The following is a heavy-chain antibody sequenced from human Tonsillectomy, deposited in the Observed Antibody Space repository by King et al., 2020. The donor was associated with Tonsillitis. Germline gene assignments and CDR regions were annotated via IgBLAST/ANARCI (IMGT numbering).Heavy chain of an antibody. CDR2: IDWDDDK. V-gene: IGHV2-70*04. CDR3: ARYYDAFAI. Sequence: TLKESGPALVKPTQTLTLTCTFSGFSLSTSGMRVTWIRQPPGKALEWLARIDWDDDKFYSTSLKTRLTVSKDTSKNQVVLTMTNMDPVDTATYYCARYYDAFAIWGQGTMCTVSS. CDR1: GFSLSTSGMR. J-gene: IGHJ3*02. D-gene: IGHD1-26*01.